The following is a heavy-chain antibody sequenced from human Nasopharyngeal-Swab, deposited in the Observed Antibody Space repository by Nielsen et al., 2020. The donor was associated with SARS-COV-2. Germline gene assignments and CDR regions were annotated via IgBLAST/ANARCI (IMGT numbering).Heavy chain of an antibody. Sequence: GESLKISCAVSGLTVSSTYMSWVRQAPGKGLEWVSVTEIGGTTHYADSVKGRFTISRDNAKNTLYLQMNSLRAEDTAVYYCARGGRNSYGYVDPWGQGTLVTVSS. V-gene: IGHV3-53*01. CDR2: TEIGGTT. D-gene: IGHD5-18*01. J-gene: IGHJ5*02. CDR3: ARGGRNSYGYVDP. CDR1: GLTVSSTY.